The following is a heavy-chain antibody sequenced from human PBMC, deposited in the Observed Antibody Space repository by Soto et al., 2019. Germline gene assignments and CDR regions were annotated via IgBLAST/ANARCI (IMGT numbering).Heavy chain of an antibody. Sequence: EVQLLESGGNLVQPGGSLRLSCAASGFAFSSYAMNWVRQAPGKGLEWVSGISASGDSAYYADSVKGRFTISRDNSKNTLYLQMNSLRAEDTAVYYCAKDRERYISGSYVLIGYYGMDVWGQGTTVTVSS. D-gene: IGHD3-10*01. CDR1: GFAFSSYA. J-gene: IGHJ6*02. CDR2: ISASGDSA. V-gene: IGHV3-23*01. CDR3: AKDRERYISGSYVLIGYYGMDV.